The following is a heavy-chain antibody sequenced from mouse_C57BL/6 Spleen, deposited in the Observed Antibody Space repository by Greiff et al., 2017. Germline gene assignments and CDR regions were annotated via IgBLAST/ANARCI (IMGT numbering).Heavy chain of an antibody. J-gene: IGHJ3*01. CDR3: ARPGSSDDWFAY. CDR2: INPNYGTT. CDR1: GYPFPDYN. D-gene: IGHD1-1*01. Sequence: VQLKESGPELVKPGASVKISCKASGYPFPDYNMNWVEQSNGKSLELIGVINPNYGTTSYNQKFKGKATLTVDQSSSTAYMQLNSLTSEDSAVYYCARPGSSDDWFAYWGQGTLVTVSA. V-gene: IGHV1-39*01.